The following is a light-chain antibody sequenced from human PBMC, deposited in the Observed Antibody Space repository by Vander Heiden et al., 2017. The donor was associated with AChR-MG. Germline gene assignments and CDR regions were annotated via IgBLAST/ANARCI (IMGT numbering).Light chain of an antibody. J-gene: IGKJ1*01. CDR1: QGISSY. V-gene: IGKV1-8*01. Sequence: AIRITQSPSSLSASTGDRVTITCRASQGISSYLAWYQQKPGKAPKLLIYAASTLQSGVPSRFSGSGSGTDFTLTISGLQSEDLATYYCQQYYSYPRTFGQGTKVEIK. CDR3: QQYYSYPRT. CDR2: AAS.